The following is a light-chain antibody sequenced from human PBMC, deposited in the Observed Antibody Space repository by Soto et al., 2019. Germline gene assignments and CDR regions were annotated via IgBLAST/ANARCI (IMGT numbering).Light chain of an antibody. CDR3: QQYGSSSWT. V-gene: IGKV3-20*01. J-gene: IGKJ1*01. CDR1: QSVSSSY. Sequence: EIVLTQSPDTLSLSPGERATLSCRASQSVSSSYLAWYQQQPGQAPRLLIYGASSRATGIPDRFSGSGSGTDFTLTISRLEPEDFAVYYCQQYGSSSWTFGQGTKVDIK. CDR2: GAS.